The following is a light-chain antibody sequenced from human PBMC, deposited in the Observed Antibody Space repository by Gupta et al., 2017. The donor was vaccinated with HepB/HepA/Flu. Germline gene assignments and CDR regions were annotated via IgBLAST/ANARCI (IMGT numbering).Light chain of an antibody. V-gene: IGKV3-20*01. CDR3: QQYGSSPIT. J-gene: IGKJ4*01. CDR2: GAV. Sequence: IVLTQSPGTLSLSPGERASLSCRASQSVDSRYLAWYQQKPGQAPTLLIYGAVSRATGIPDKFSGSGSGTDFTLTISRLEPEDFAVYYCQQYGSSPITFGGGTKLEIK. CDR1: QSVDSRY.